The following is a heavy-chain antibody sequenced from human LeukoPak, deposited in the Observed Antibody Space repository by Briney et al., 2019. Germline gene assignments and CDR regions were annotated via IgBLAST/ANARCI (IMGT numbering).Heavy chain of an antibody. V-gene: IGHV4-39*01. D-gene: IGHD3-22*01. CDR2: IYYSGST. CDR3: RGYREITMIVVGGYYFDY. Sequence: PSETLSLTCTVSGGSISSSSYYWGWIRQPPGKGLEWIGSIYYSGSTYYNPSHKSRVTISVDTSKNQFSLKLSSVTAADTAVYYCRGYREITMIVVGGYYFDYWGQGTLVTVSS. CDR1: GGSISSSSYY. J-gene: IGHJ4*02.